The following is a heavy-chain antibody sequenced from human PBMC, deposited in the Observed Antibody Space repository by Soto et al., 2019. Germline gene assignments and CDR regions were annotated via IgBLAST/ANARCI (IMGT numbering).Heavy chain of an antibody. CDR2: INAGNGNT. CDR3: ARDTIFGVVDVYYYYMDV. J-gene: IGHJ6*03. D-gene: IGHD3-3*01. CDR1: GYTFTSYA. Sequence: QVQLVQSGAEVKKPGASVKVSCKASGYTFTSYAMHWVRQAPGQRLEWMGWINAGNGNTKYSQKFQGRATITRDTSASTAYMELSSLRSEDTAVYYCARDTIFGVVDVYYYYMDVWGKGTTVTVSS. V-gene: IGHV1-3*01.